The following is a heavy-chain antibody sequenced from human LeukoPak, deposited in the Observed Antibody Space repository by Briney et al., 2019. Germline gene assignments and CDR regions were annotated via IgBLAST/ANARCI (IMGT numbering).Heavy chain of an antibody. J-gene: IGHJ4*02. CDR1: GVSISTRSYY. D-gene: IGHD3-16*01. V-gene: IGHV4-39*07. Sequence: SETLSLICSVSGVSISTRSYYWVWIRQPPGKGLEWIGSMYYGGSTYYNPSLKSRVTITADTSKNQFSLKLTSVTAADTAVYYCARDLGGLYYGEDSWGQGTLVTVSS. CDR3: ARDLGGLYYGEDS. CDR2: MYYGGST.